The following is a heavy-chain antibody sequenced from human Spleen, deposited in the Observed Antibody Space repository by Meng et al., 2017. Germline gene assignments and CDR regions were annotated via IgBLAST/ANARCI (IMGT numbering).Heavy chain of an antibody. CDR2: ISSSGST. V-gene: IGHV3-66*01. CDR1: GFTFNYW. Sequence: GESLKISCAASGFTFNYWMSWVRQAPGKGLEWVSLISSSGSTYYADSVKGRFTISRHNSKNTLYLQMNSLRAEDTAVYYCARSTIGGASYFDYWGQGALVTVSS. CDR3: ARSTIGGASYFDY. D-gene: IGHD1-26*01. J-gene: IGHJ4*02.